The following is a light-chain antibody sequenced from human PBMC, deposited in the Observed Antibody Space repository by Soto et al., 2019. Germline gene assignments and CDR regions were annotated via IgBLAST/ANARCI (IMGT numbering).Light chain of an antibody. J-gene: IGKJ1*01. CDR1: QSFSSRY. CDR3: QHYGSSPQT. V-gene: IGKV3-20*01. Sequence: ESVLTQSPGTLSLSPGERATLSCRASQSFSSRYLAWYQQKPGQAPRLLIYGASSRATGIPDRFSGSGSGTDFTLTISRLGPEDFAVYYCQHYGSSPQTFGQGTKVEI. CDR2: GAS.